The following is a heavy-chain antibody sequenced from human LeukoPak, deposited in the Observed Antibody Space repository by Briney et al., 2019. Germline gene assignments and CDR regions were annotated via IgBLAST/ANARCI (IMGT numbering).Heavy chain of an antibody. Sequence: GSLRLSCAASGFSFSTYNMNWVRQAPGKGLEWVSSITTSSTYIYYADSVKGRFTISRDNAKNSLYLQMNSLRAADTAVYYCATSRTLDYWGQGTLVTVSS. D-gene: IGHD2-2*01. CDR3: ATSRTLDY. CDR2: ITTSSTYI. CDR1: GFSFSTYN. J-gene: IGHJ4*02. V-gene: IGHV3-21*01.